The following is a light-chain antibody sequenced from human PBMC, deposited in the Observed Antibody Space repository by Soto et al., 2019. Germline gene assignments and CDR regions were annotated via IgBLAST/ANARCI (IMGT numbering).Light chain of an antibody. CDR1: QDLRNW. CDR3: QQYNTYS. J-gene: IGKJ1*01. V-gene: IGKV1-5*01. CDR2: YAS. Sequence: IRMKHYASTLSAFVGESHTITCRASQDLRNWFDWYQKKPGKAANQLIXYASSLKSGVPARFSGSGSGTEFTLTISSLQPYDFATYYCQQYNTYSVGQGTKVDIK.